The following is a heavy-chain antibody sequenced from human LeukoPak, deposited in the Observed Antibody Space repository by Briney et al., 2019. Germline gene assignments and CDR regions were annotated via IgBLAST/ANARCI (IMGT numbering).Heavy chain of an antibody. D-gene: IGHD2-2*01. CDR3: ARQLIVVVPAALPHFDY. CDR1: GGYISSSSYY. J-gene: IGHJ4*02. V-gene: IGHV4-39*01. CDR2: IYYSGST. Sequence: KPSETLSLTCTVSGGYISSSSYYWGWIRQPPGKGLEWIGSIYYSGSTYYNPSLKSRVTISVDTSKNQFSLKLSSVTAADTAVYYCARQLIVVVPAALPHFDYWGQGTLVTVSS.